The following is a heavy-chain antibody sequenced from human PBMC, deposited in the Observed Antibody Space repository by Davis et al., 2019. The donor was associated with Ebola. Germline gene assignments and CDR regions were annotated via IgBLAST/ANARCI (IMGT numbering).Heavy chain of an antibody. D-gene: IGHD5-18*01. Sequence: ASVKVSCKASVYTFTSYAMNWVRQAPGQGLEWMGWINTNTGNPTYAQGFTGRFVFSLDTSVSTAYLQISSLKAEDTAVYYCARCEENPDTTMVSCFDYWGQGTLVTVSS. CDR2: INTNTGNP. J-gene: IGHJ4*02. CDR1: VYTFTSYA. CDR3: ARCEENPDTTMVSCFDY. V-gene: IGHV7-4-1*02.